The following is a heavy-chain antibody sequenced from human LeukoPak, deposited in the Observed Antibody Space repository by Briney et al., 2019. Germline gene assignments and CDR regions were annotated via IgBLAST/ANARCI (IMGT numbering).Heavy chain of an antibody. D-gene: IGHD6-19*01. CDR1: GFTFEDYG. CDR3: AKVKRIAVAVNVDY. Sequence: GGSLRLSCAASGFTFEDYGMSWVGQAPGQGLKWGSGIDWNGRSTGYADSVKGRFTISRANAKTSLYLRMNSPRAAATSWYYIAKVKRIAVAVNVDYWGQGTLVTVSS. V-gene: IGHV3-20*04. CDR2: IDWNGRST. J-gene: IGHJ4*02.